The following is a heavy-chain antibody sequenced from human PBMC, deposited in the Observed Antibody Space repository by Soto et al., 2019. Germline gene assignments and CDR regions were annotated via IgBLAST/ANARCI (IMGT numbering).Heavy chain of an antibody. V-gene: IGHV4-31*03. J-gene: IGHJ6*03. CDR2: IYSRGNT. CDR1: AGSIGSGFYY. CDR3: ARGTYYFYMDV. Sequence: QVQLQESGPGLVKPSQTLSLTCTVSAGSIGSGFYYWSWIRQHPGKGLAWIGYIYSRGNTYYNPSLTSRVTISLDTSDNQFSLTLSSVTAADTAVYYCARGTYYFYMDVWGKGTTVTVSS.